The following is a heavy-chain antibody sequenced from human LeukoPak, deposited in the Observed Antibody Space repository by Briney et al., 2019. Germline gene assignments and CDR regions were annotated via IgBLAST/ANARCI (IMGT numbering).Heavy chain of an antibody. V-gene: IGHV1-69*13. D-gene: IGHD3-22*01. Sequence: SVKVSCKASGGTFSSYAISWVRQAPGQGLEWMGGIIPIFGTANYAQKFQGRVTITADESTSTAYMELSSLRSEDTAVYYCARAFRPYYYDSSGYYFNWFDPRGQGTLVTVSS. CDR2: IIPIFGTA. CDR3: ARAFRPYYYDSSGYYFNWFDP. CDR1: GGTFSSYA. J-gene: IGHJ5*02.